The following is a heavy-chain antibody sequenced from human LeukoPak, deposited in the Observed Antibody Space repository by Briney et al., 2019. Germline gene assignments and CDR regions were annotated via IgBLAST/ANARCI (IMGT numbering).Heavy chain of an antibody. V-gene: IGHV4-34*01. D-gene: IGHD1-26*01. CDR1: GGSFSVYY. CDR3: ASSGSYNAPFDY. Sequence: SETLSLTCAVYGGSFSVYYWSWIRQPPGKGLEWIGEINHSGSTNYNPSLKSRVTISVDTSKNQFSLKLSSVTAADTAVYYCASSGSYNAPFDYWGQGTLVTVSS. J-gene: IGHJ4*02. CDR2: INHSGST.